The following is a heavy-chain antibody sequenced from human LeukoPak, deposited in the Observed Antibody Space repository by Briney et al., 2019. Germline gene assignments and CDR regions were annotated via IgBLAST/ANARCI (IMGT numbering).Heavy chain of an antibody. CDR2: IKPDGSDK. V-gene: IGHV3-7*03. J-gene: IGHJ4*02. D-gene: IGHD6-19*01. CDR1: GFTFSSYE. CDR3: ARGRGWLDY. Sequence: GGSLRLSCAASGFTFSSYEMNWVRQAPGKGLEWVANIKPDGSDKYYVDSVRGRFTISRDNAKNSLYLQMNSLSAEDTAVYYCARGRGWLDYWGQGTPVTVSS.